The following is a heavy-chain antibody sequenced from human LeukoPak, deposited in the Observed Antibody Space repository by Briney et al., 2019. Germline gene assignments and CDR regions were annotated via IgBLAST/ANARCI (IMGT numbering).Heavy chain of an antibody. Sequence: SVKVSCKASGYTFTSYYMHWVRQAPGQGLEWMGRIIPILGIANYAQKFQGRVTITADKSTSTAYMELSSLRSEDTAVYYCARDPRYCSSTSCYVDYWGQGTLVTVSS. CDR2: IIPILGIA. CDR1: GYTFTSYY. V-gene: IGHV1-69*04. J-gene: IGHJ4*02. CDR3: ARDPRYCSSTSCYVDY. D-gene: IGHD2-2*01.